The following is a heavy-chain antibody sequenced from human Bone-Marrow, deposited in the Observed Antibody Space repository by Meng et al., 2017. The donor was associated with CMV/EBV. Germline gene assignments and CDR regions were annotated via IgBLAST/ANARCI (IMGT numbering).Heavy chain of an antibody. V-gene: IGHV1-69*05. CDR1: GGTFSSYA. D-gene: IGHD6-6*01. CDR2: IIPIFGTA. J-gene: IGHJ6*02. CDR3: AREFSSSLYYYYYGMEV. Sequence: SVKVSCKASGGTFSSYAISWVRQAPGQGLEWMGGIIPIFGTANYAQKFQGRVTITTDESTSTAYMELSSLRSDDTAAYYCAREFSSSLYYYYYGMEVWGQGTTVTVSS.